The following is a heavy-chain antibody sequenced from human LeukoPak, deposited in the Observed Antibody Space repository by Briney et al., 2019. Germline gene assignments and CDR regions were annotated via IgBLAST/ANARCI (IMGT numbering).Heavy chain of an antibody. Sequence: ASVKVSCKASGYTFTGYYMHWVRQAPGQGLEWMGWINPNSGVTSYAQNFQGRVTMTRDTSISTAYLDLSRLRSGDTAVYYCARSRLLRYDAFDIWGQGTMVTVSS. CDR1: GYTFTGYY. V-gene: IGHV1-2*02. D-gene: IGHD2-15*01. J-gene: IGHJ3*02. CDR3: ARSRLLRYDAFDI. CDR2: INPNSGVT.